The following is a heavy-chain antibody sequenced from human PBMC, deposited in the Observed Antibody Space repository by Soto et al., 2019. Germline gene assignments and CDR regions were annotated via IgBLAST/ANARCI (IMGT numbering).Heavy chain of an antibody. CDR3: ASSDSNYALIAYYYYGMDV. J-gene: IGHJ6*02. CDR2: INAGNGNT. V-gene: IGHV1-3*01. CDR1: GYTFTSYA. D-gene: IGHD4-4*01. Sequence: QVQLVQSGAEVKKPGASVKVSCKASGYTFTSYAMHWVRQAPGQRLEWMGWINAGNGNTKYSQKFQGRVTITRDTSAPTAYMELRSLGSARTPVYCCASSDSNYALIAYYYYGMDVWGQGTTVTVSS.